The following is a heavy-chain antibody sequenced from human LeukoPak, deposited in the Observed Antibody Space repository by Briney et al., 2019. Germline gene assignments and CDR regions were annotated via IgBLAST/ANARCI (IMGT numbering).Heavy chain of an antibody. CDR2: IYHSGST. J-gene: IGHJ4*02. CDR1: GYSISSGYY. V-gene: IGHV4-38-2*01. D-gene: IGHD3-10*01. Sequence: SETLSLTCAVSGYSISSGYYWGWIRQPPGKGLEWIGSIYHSGSTYYNPSLKSRVTISVDTSKNQFSLKLSSVTAVDTAVYYCARVKPTMVRGVPTPFDYWGQGTLVTVSS. CDR3: ARVKPTMVRGVPTPFDY.